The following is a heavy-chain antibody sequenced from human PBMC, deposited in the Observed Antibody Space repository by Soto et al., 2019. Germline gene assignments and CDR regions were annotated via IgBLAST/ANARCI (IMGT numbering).Heavy chain of an antibody. J-gene: IGHJ6*02. Sequence: QVQLVQSGAEVKKPGSSVKVSCKASGGTFSSYAISWVRQAPGQGLEWMGGIIPISGTANYAQKFQGRVTTTEEESTSTAYKELSSLTAEDTAVYYCARQHGSSTSLDNYYYYYGMDVWGQGTTVTVSS. D-gene: IGHD2-2*01. CDR2: IIPISGTA. V-gene: IGHV1-69*01. CDR1: GGTFSSYA. CDR3: ARQHGSSTSLDNYYYYYGMDV.